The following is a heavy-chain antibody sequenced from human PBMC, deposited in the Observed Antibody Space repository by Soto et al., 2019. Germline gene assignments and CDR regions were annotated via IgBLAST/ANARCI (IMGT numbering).Heavy chain of an antibody. D-gene: IGHD2-2*01. Sequence: GSLRLYCPASVFTFSTYSMNWVRQGPGKGLEWVSSISSSSSHIFYADSVEGRFTISRDNAKNSLYLQMNSLRAEDTAVYYCATRYCTSTNCYSFDYWGQGTLVTVSS. CDR1: VFTFSTYS. CDR2: ISSSSSHI. CDR3: ATRYCTSTNCYSFDY. V-gene: IGHV3-21*01. J-gene: IGHJ4*02.